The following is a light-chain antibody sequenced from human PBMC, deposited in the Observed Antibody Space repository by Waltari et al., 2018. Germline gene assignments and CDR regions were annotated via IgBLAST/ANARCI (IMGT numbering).Light chain of an antibody. V-gene: IGKV1-5*03. J-gene: IGKJ3*01. CDR1: QSIRNW. Sequence: DIQMTQSPSTLSASVGDRVTITSRASQSIRNWLAWYQQKPGKAPKLLIYKASILESGVPSRFSGRGSETEFTLTISSLQPDDFATYYCQQASRFPFTFGPGTKLDIK. CDR3: QQASRFPFT. CDR2: KAS.